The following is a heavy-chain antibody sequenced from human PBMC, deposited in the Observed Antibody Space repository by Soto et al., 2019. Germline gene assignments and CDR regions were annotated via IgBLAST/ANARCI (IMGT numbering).Heavy chain of an antibody. J-gene: IGHJ5*02. Sequence: QVQLQESGPGLVKPSQTLSLTCTVSGGSISSGGYYWSWIRQHPGKGLECIGYFYYSGSTYYNPCLQGRVTVSVDTSKIQFSLKLSSVTAPDTAVYYCARELGCSSTSCYGWFDPGGQGTLVTVSS. CDR1: GGSISSGGYY. D-gene: IGHD2-2*01. CDR3: ARELGCSSTSCYGWFDP. CDR2: FYYSGST. V-gene: IGHV4-31*03.